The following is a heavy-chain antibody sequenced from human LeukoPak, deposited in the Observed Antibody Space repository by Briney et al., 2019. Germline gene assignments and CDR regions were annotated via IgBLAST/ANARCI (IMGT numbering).Heavy chain of an antibody. D-gene: IGHD1-26*01. CDR3: AKMETSGSYPRDY. J-gene: IGHJ4*02. Sequence: GGSLRLSCAASGFTFSSYGMHWVRQAPGKGLEWVAFIRYDGSNKYYADSVKGRFTISRDNSKNTLYLQMNSLRAEDTAVYYCAKMETSGSYPRDYWGQGTLVTVSS. V-gene: IGHV3-30*02. CDR1: GFTFSSYG. CDR2: IRYDGSNK.